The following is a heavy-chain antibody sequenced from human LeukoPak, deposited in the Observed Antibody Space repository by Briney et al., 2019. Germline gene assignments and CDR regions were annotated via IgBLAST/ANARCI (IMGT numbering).Heavy chain of an antibody. CDR1: GYTFTSYY. CDR3: ARDIVVVVAAHSGFDY. J-gene: IGHJ4*02. V-gene: IGHV1-46*01. D-gene: IGHD2-15*01. CDR2: INPSGGST. Sequence: ASVKVSCKASGYTFTSYYMHWVRQAPGQGLEWMGIINPSGGSTSYAQKFQGRVTMTRDTSTSTVYMELSSLRSEDTAVYYCARDIVVVVAAHSGFDYWGQGTLVTVSS.